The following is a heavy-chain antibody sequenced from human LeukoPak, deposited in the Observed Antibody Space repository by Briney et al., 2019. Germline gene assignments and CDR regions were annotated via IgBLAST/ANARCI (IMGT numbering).Heavy chain of an antibody. D-gene: IGHD2-15*01. CDR2: TRYDGGYN. Sequence: GGSLRLSCAASGFSFSTYGMHWVRQAPGKGLEWVAFTRYDGGYNYYTDSVKGRFTISRDNSKNTLYLQMNSLRAEDTAVYYCAKPALVVVAAEGYMDVWGKGTTVTISS. CDR3: AKPALVVVAAEGYMDV. J-gene: IGHJ6*03. V-gene: IGHV3-30*02. CDR1: GFSFSTYG.